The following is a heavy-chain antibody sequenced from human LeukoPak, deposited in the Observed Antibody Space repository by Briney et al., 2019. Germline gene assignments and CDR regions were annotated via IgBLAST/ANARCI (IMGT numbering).Heavy chain of an antibody. V-gene: IGHV4-39*01. CDR1: GGSISSSSYY. CDR2: IYYSGST. D-gene: IGHD3-3*01. J-gene: IGHJ6*03. CDR3: ARPAATDFWSGYSNYYYMDV. Sequence: SETLSLTCTVSGGSISSSSYYWGWIRQPPGKGLEWIGSIYYSGSTYYNPSLKSRVTISVDTSKNQFSLKLSSVTAADTAVYYCARPAATDFWSGYSNYYYMDVWGKGTTVTVSS.